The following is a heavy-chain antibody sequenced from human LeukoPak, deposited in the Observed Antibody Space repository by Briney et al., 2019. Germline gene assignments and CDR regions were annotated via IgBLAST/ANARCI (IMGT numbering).Heavy chain of an antibody. CDR2: INTDGSST. CDR3: AKDPVALLWFGNYMDV. V-gene: IGHV3-74*01. Sequence: GGSLRLSCAASGFTFSSYWMHWDRQAPGKGLVWVSRINTDGSSTSYADSVKGRFTISRDNSKNTLYLQVNSLRAEDTAVYFCAKDPVALLWFGNYMDVWGKGTTVTVSS. CDR1: GFTFSSYW. J-gene: IGHJ6*03. D-gene: IGHD3-10*01.